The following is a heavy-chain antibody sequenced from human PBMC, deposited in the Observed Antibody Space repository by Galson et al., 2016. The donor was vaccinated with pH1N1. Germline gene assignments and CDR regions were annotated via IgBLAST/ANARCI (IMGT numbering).Heavy chain of an antibody. CDR1: GFTFNHYY. CDR2: ISERSHFT. D-gene: IGHD6-6*01. J-gene: IGHJ4*02. CDR3: VRCLFYSSSGSPFDY. Sequence: SLRLSCAASGFTFNHYYMSWIRQAPGKGLEWISFISERSHFTNYADSVKGRFTISRDNTKNSVFLQMDSLRPEDTALYYCVRCLFYSSSGSPFDYWGRGTLVTVSS. V-gene: IGHV3-11*03.